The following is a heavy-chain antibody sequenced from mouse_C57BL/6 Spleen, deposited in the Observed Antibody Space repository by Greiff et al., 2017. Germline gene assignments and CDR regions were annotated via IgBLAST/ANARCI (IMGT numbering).Heavy chain of an antibody. CDR2: IYPGSGYT. V-gene: IGHV1-4*01. D-gene: IGHD2-3*01. Sequence: VQLQQSGAELARPGASVKMSCKASGYTFTSYTMHWVKQRPGQGLEWIGYIYPGSGYTKYNQKFKDKATLTADKSSSTAYMQLSSLTSENSAVYYCARGNDGYCVPAGFAYWGQGTLVTVSA. CDR3: ARGNDGYCVPAGFAY. J-gene: IGHJ3*01. CDR1: GYTFTSYT.